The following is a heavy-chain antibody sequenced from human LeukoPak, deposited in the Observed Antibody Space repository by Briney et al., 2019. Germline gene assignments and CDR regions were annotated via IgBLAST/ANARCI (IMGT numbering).Heavy chain of an antibody. J-gene: IGHJ4*02. CDR1: GFTFSSYS. D-gene: IGHD2-15*01. Sequence: GGSLRLSCAASGFTFSSYSMNWVRQAPGKGLEWVSSISSSSSYIYYADSVRGRFTISRDNAKNSLYLQMNSLRAEDTAVYYCAKSGGGLFDYWGQGTLVTVSS. CDR2: ISSSSSYI. V-gene: IGHV3-21*01. CDR3: AKSGGGLFDY.